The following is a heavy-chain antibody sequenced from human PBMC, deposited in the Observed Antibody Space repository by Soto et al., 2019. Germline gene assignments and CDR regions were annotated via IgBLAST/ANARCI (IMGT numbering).Heavy chain of an antibody. CDR3: ARDDPYGGNPNYY. J-gene: IGHJ4*02. D-gene: IGHD2-15*01. Sequence: QVQLVQSGAEVKKPGSSVKVSCKASGGTFSSYTISWVRQAPGQGLEWMGRIIPILGIANYAQKFQGRVTITADKTTSTAYMELSSLSSEDTAVYYCARDDPYGGNPNYYWGQGTLVTVSS. V-gene: IGHV1-69*08. CDR2: IIPILGIA. CDR1: GGTFSSYT.